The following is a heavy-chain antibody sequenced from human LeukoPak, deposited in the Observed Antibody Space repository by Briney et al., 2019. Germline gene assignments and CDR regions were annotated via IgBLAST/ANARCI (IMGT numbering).Heavy chain of an antibody. CDR3: ARRRRIVGATPGAFDI. D-gene: IGHD1-26*01. CDR2: INHIGST. V-gene: IGHV4-34*01. J-gene: IGHJ3*02. CDR1: GGSFSGYY. Sequence: SETLSLTCAVYGGSFSGYYWSWIRQPPGKGLEWIGEINHIGSTNYNTSLKSRVTISVDTSKNQFSLKLSSVTAADTAVYYCARRRRIVGATPGAFDIWGQGTMVTVSS.